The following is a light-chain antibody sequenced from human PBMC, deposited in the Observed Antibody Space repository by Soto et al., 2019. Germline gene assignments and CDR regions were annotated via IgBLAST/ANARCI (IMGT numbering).Light chain of an antibody. CDR2: GAS. CDR1: QSVSSK. CDR3: QQYNSWLWT. V-gene: IGKV3-15*01. J-gene: IGKJ1*01. Sequence: EIVMTQSPATLSVSPGDGATLSCRASQSVSSKLAWYQQKPGQAPRLLIYGASTRATGIPSRFSGSGSGTEFTLIISSLQSEDSAVYYCQQYNSWLWTFGQGTKVDIK.